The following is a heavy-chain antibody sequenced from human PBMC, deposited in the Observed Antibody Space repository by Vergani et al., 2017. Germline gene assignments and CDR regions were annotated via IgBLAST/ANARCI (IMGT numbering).Heavy chain of an antibody. J-gene: IGHJ5*02. D-gene: IGHD1-14*01. CDR3: ARYLRLLYNRFGP. V-gene: IGHV3-33*01. CDR2: TWYDGNNK. Sequence: QVQLLESGGGVVQPGRSLRLSCAASGFTFNQYGMHWVRQAPGKGLEWVAVTWYDGNNKQYADSVKGRFTISRDNSKSTMYLQMNSLRDEDTGVYYCARYLRLLYNRFGPWGQGTLVTVSS. CDR1: GFTFNQYG.